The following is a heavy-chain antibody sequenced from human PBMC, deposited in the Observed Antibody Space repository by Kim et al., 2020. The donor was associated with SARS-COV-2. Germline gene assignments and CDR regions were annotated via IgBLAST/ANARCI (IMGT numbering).Heavy chain of an antibody. V-gene: IGHV4-4*07. J-gene: IGHJ3*02. D-gene: IGHD3-3*01. CDR2: MYTSGST. CDR3: ARLGMGYYDFWSGYPPVDAFEI. Sequence: SETLSLTCTVSGGSISSYYWSWIRQPAGKGLEWIGRMYTSGSTNYNPSLKSRVTMSVDTSKNQFSLRLSSVTAADTAVYYCARLGMGYYDFWSGYPPVDAFEIWGQGTLVTVSS. CDR1: GGSISSYY.